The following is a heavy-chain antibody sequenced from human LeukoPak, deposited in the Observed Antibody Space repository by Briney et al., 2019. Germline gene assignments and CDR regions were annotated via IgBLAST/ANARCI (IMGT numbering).Heavy chain of an antibody. Sequence: GGSLRLSCAASGFTFSCYSMNWVRQAPGKGLEWVSSIVTSTNYKHYADSVKGRFTISRDNSKNTLYLQMNSLRAEDTAVYYCARDRGQWLVRYFDYWGQGTLVTVSS. D-gene: IGHD6-19*01. CDR3: ARDRGQWLVRYFDY. J-gene: IGHJ4*02. CDR1: GFTFSCYS. CDR2: IVTSTNYK. V-gene: IGHV3-21*01.